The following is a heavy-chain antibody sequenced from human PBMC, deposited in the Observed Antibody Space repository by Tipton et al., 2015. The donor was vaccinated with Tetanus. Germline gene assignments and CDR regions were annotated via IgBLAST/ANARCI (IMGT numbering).Heavy chain of an antibody. CDR1: GSSITSTTHY. CDR3: ARPGVGGYTGYYFDF. V-gene: IGHV4-39*01. Sequence: TLSLTCTVSGSSITSTTHYWGWIRQAPGKGLEWIGTIYYSGSTYYNASLRSRVTISVDTSKNQFSLKLDSVTAADAAVYYCARPGVGGYTGYYFDFWGQGTVVTVSS. D-gene: IGHD5-12*01. CDR2: IYYSGST. J-gene: IGHJ4*02.